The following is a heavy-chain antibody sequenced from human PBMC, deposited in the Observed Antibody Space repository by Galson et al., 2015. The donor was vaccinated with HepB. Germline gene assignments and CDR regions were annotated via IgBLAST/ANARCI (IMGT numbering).Heavy chain of an antibody. V-gene: IGHV3-30-3*01. Sequence: SLRLSCAASGFTFSSYALHWVRQAPGKGLEWVAVISYDGTNKHYAESVKGRFTISRDNSKNTLYLQMNSPRGEDTAVYYCARVPHSSSLLGYNHYGMDVWGRGTTVTVSS. D-gene: IGHD6-6*01. CDR2: ISYDGTNK. CDR1: GFTFSSYA. J-gene: IGHJ6*02. CDR3: ARVPHSSSLLGYNHYGMDV.